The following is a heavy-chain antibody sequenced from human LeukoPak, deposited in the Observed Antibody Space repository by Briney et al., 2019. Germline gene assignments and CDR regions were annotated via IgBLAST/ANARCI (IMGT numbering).Heavy chain of an antibody. CDR1: GGSIRGYY. J-gene: IGHJ3*02. V-gene: IGHV4-4*08. D-gene: IGHD6-13*01. Sequence: PSETLSLTCNVSGGSIRGYYWSWIRQPPGKGLEWIGYIYSSGSTNYNPSLKSRDTISVDTSKNQFSLKLTSVTATDTAVCYCAIRYSSTWYKDAFDIWGQGTMVTVSS. CDR2: IYSSGST. CDR3: AIRYSSTWYKDAFDI.